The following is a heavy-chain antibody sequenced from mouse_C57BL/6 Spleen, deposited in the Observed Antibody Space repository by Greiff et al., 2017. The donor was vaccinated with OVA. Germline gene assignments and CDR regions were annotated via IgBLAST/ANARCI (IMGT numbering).Heavy chain of an antibody. CDR2: IDPEDGDT. CDR3: TTPPNYYGSSYYFDY. CDR1: GFNIKDYY. J-gene: IGHJ2*01. D-gene: IGHD1-1*01. Sequence: EVQLQQSGAELVRPGASVKLSCTASGFNIKDYYMHWVKQRPEQGLEWIGRIDPEDGDTEYAPKFQGKATMTADTSSNTAYLQLSSLTSEDTAVYYCTTPPNYYGSSYYFDYWGQGTTLTVSS. V-gene: IGHV14-1*01.